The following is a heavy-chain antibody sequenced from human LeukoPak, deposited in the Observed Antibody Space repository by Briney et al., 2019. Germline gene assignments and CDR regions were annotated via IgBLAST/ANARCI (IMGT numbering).Heavy chain of an antibody. Sequence: ASVKDSCKTSGYTLTRYGLSWFRPAPGPGGAWVGRIYSDNSNMKYGDKFKGRVTMTTDTSTATANLKMRSLTSDDTAMYYRARELTREKSYGYDASDLWGQGTTVTVSS. V-gene: IGHV1-18*01. J-gene: IGHJ3*01. CDR3: ARELTREKSYGYDASDL. D-gene: IGHD3-16*01. CDR1: GYTLTRYG. CDR2: IYSDNSNM.